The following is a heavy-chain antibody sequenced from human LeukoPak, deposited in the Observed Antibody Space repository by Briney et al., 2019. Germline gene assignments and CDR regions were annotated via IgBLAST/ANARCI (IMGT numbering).Heavy chain of an antibody. V-gene: IGHV1-2*02. Sequence: ASVKVSCKASGYTFTGYYMHWVRQVPGQGLEWMGWINPNSGGTNYAQKFQGRVTMTRDTSISTAYMELSRLRSDDTAVYYCAREDSCSGGSCYSESEIIPSDYWGQGTLVTVSS. D-gene: IGHD2-15*01. CDR3: AREDSCSGGSCYSESEIIPSDY. J-gene: IGHJ4*02. CDR2: INPNSGGT. CDR1: GYTFTGYY.